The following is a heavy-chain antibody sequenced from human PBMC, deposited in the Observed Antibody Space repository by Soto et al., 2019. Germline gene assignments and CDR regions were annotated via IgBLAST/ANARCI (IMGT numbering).Heavy chain of an antibody. D-gene: IGHD3-3*01. J-gene: IGHJ4*02. V-gene: IGHV1-69*06. CDR1: GGTLSNYA. Sequence: QVQLVQSGAEVKKPGSSVKVSCKASGGTLSNYAITWVRQAPGQGLEWLGGIIPIFDTPNYAQKFQGRVTITADTSTNIAYMELRSLRSEDTAVYYCNRGSEYDFWSGYLWGQGTLVSVSS. CDR2: IIPIFDTP. CDR3: NRGSEYDFWSGYL.